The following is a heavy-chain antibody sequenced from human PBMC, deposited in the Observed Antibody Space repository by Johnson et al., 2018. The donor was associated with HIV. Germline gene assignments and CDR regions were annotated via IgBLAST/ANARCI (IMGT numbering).Heavy chain of an antibody. D-gene: IGHD6-13*01. V-gene: IGHV3-20*04. CDR1: GFTLDDYG. CDR2: INWNGDNT. J-gene: IGHJ3*02. CDR3: ARVGYSSSWYGDAFEI. Sequence: VQLVESGGGVVRPGGSLRLSCAASGFTLDDYGMNWVRQAPGKGLEWVSGINWNGDNTGYVDSVKGRFTISRDNAKNSLYLQMNSLRAEDTALYYCARVGYSSSWYGDAFEIWGQGTMVTVSS.